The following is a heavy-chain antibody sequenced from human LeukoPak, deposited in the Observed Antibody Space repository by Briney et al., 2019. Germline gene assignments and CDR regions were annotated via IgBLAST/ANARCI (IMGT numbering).Heavy chain of an antibody. CDR3: ARGSSYDY. D-gene: IGHD6-13*01. J-gene: IGHJ4*02. CDR2: IVVGSGNT. Sequence: ASVKVSCKASGFTFTSSAMQWVRQARGQRLEWIGWIVVGSGNTNYAQKFQGRVTMTRNTSISTAYMELSSLRSEDTAVYYCARGSSYDYWGQGTLVTVSS. V-gene: IGHV1-58*02. CDR1: GFTFTSSA.